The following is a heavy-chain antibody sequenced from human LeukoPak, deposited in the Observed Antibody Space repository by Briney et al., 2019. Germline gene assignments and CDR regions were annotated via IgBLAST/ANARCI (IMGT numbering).Heavy chain of an antibody. D-gene: IGHD7-27*01. V-gene: IGHV1-8*01. CDR3: ARGPPNWGFDS. CDR2: MRPASGNT. J-gene: IGHJ4*02. CDR1: GYTFTSYD. Sequence: ASVKLSCKASGYTFTSYDLNWVRRATGQGLEWMGWMRPASGNTGYAQEFQGRVTMTRNTSVSTAYMELNSLRSEDTAVYYCARGPPNWGFDSWGQGTLVTVSS.